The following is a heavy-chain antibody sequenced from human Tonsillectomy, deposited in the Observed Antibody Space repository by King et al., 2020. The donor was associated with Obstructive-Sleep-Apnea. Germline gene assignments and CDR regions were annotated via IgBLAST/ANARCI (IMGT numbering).Heavy chain of an antibody. CDR3: ATVAVATATFYFDY. CDR2: INPYRGGT. CDR1: GYTFTGYY. D-gene: IGHD4-17*01. V-gene: IGHV1-2*02. J-gene: IGHJ4*02. Sequence: VQLVESEAEVKKPGASVKVSCKASGYTFTGYYIHWVRQAPGHGLELMGWINPYRGGTNYAQKFKGRVTMTRDTSISTAYMELGRLRSDDTAVYYCATVAVATATFYFDYWGQGTLVTVSS.